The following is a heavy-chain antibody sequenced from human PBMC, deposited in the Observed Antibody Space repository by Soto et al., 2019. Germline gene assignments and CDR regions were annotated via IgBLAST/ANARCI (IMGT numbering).Heavy chain of an antibody. CDR3: ARSLCHTTACPHPSYDYYAMDV. CDR2: IFHSLGA. D-gene: IGHD1-1*01. CDR1: GGSTTSDY. J-gene: IGHJ6*01. V-gene: IGHV4-59*01. Sequence: QVQLQESGPGLVKASETLSLTCTVSGGSTTSDYWSWIRQPPGKGLEWLGYIFHSLGAKYNPSLGSRGTISLDTSKNQLSLSLRSVTAADTAIYFCARSLCHTTACPHPSYDYYAMDVWGPGTTVTVSS.